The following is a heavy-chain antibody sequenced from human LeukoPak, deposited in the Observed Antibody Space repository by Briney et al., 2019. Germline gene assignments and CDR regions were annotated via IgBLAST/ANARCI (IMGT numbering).Heavy chain of an antibody. CDR2: IRYDGSNK. J-gene: IGHJ4*02. V-gene: IGHV3-30*02. CDR1: GFTFSSYG. D-gene: IGHD3-22*01. CDR3: ARFLYYYDSTVDY. Sequence: GGSLRLSCAASGFTFSSYGMHWVRQAPGKGLEWVAFIRYDGSNKYYADSVKGRFTISRDNSKNTPYLQMNSLRAEDTAVYYCARFLYYYDSTVDYWGQGTLVTVSS.